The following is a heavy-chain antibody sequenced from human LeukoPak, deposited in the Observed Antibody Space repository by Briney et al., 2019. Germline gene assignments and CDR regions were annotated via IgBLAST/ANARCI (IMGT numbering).Heavy chain of an antibody. CDR3: ARVGPHSNRGPNWFDP. CDR2: INHSGST. Sequence: SETLSLTCAVYGGSFSGYYWSWIRQPPGKGREWIGEINHSGSTNYNPSLKSRVTISVDTSKNQFSLKLSSVTAADTAVYYCARVGPHSNRGPNWFDPWGQGTLVTVSS. D-gene: IGHD2-2*01. CDR1: GGSFSGYY. J-gene: IGHJ5*02. V-gene: IGHV4-34*01.